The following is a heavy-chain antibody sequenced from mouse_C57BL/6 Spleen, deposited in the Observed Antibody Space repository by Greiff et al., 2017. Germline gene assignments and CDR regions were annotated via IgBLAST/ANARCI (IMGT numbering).Heavy chain of an antibody. D-gene: IGHD1-1*01. Sequence: EVQLVESGGGLVQPGGSLSLSCAASGFTFTDYYMSWVRQPPGKALEWLGFIRNKANGYTTEYSASVKGRFTISRDNSQSILYLQMNALRAEDSATYYCARSYGSSLDWYFDVWGTGTTVTVSS. CDR1: GFTFTDYY. J-gene: IGHJ1*03. V-gene: IGHV7-3*01. CDR3: ARSYGSSLDWYFDV. CDR2: IRNKANGYTT.